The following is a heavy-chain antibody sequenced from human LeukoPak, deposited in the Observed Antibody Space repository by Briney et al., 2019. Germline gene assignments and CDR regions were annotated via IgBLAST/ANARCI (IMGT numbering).Heavy chain of an antibody. Sequence: ASVTVSCKASGYTFTSYGISWVRQAPGQGLEWMGWISAYNGNTNYAHKLQGRVTMTTDTSTSTAYMELRSLRSEDTAVYYCARGRYCSSTSCYYGMDVWGQGTTVTVSS. CDR1: GYTFTSYG. V-gene: IGHV1-18*01. CDR3: ARGRYCSSTSCYYGMDV. CDR2: ISAYNGNT. D-gene: IGHD2-2*01. J-gene: IGHJ6*02.